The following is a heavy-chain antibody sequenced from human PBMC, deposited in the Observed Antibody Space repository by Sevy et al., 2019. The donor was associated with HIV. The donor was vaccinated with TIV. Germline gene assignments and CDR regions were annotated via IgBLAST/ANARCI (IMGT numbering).Heavy chain of an antibody. J-gene: IGHJ4*02. CDR2: IKSKIDGATR. CDR1: GFPLSNAW. Sequence: GGSLRLSCAASGFPLSNAWMSWVRQAPGKGLGWVGRIKSKIDGATRDLAAPVKGRVTISRDDSRNTLYLQMNSLKIEDTGVYYCATGLGKSDFDFWGQGTLVTVSS. CDR3: ATGLGKSDFDF. D-gene: IGHD3-9*01. V-gene: IGHV3-15*01.